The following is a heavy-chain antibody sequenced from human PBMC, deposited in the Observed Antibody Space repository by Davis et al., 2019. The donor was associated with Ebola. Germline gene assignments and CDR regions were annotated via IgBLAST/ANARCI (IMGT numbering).Heavy chain of an antibody. V-gene: IGHV4-34*01. J-gene: IGHJ4*02. CDR3: ATRRDFWSGYSHFDY. D-gene: IGHD3-3*01. CDR1: GGSFIAYY. CDR2: INHSGST. Sequence: MPSETLSLTCVVDGGSFIAYYWTWIRQPPGKGLEWIGEINHSGSTNYNPSLKSRVTTSVDTAKNQFSLKLSSVTAADTAVYYCATRRDFWSGYSHFDYWGQGTLVTVSS.